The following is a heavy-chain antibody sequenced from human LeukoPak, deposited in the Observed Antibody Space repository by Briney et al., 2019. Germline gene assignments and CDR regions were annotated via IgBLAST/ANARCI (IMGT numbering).Heavy chain of an antibody. J-gene: IGHJ4*02. V-gene: IGHV1-18*01. CDR3: ARNTPLLWFGELFPVPGDGDFDY. CDR2: ISAYNGNT. Sequence: ASVKVSCKASGYTFTSYGISWVRQAPGQGLEWMGWISAYNGNTNYAQKLQGRVTMTTDTSTSTAYMELRSLRSDDTAVYYCARNTPLLWFGELFPVPGDGDFDYWGQGTLVTVSS. CDR1: GYTFTSYG. D-gene: IGHD3-10*01.